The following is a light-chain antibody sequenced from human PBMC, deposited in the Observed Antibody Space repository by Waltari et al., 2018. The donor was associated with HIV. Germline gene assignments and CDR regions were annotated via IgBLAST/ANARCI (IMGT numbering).Light chain of an antibody. CDR3: QSYDTTTPVV. V-gene: IGLV6-57*01. CDR1: SGSIASSY. CDR2: EDN. Sequence: NFMLTQPHSVSESPGKTVSISCTRSSGSIASSYVQWYQQRLGSSPTAVIFEDNQRPSGVPERFSGSIDSSSNSASLTISGLKTEDEADYYCQSYDTTTPVVFGGGTRLTVL. J-gene: IGLJ2*01.